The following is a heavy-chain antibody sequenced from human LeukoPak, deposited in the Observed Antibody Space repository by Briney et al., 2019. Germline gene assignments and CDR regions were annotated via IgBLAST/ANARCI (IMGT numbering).Heavy chain of an antibody. D-gene: IGHD1-1*01. V-gene: IGHV3-30*02. Sequence: GGSLRLSCAASGFTFSHLGMHWVRQAPGRGLEWVAFIRTDGSNPYYADSVKGRLTIPRDHPKNNVYLQMYSLRVEDTSIYYCVRDYNWGFDYWGQGTVVTVSS. CDR1: GFTFSHLG. CDR3: VRDYNWGFDY. CDR2: IRTDGSNP. J-gene: IGHJ4*02.